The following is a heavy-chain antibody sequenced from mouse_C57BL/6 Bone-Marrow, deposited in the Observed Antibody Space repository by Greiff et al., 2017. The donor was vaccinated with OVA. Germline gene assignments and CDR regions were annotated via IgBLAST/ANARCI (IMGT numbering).Heavy chain of an antibody. Sequence: QVQLQQSGAELVKPGASVKLSCKASGYTFTSYWMHWVKQRPGQGLEWIGMIHPNSGSTNYNEKFKSKATLTVDKSSSTAYMQLSSLTSEDSAVYYCALYGSYWYFDVWGTGTTVTVSS. V-gene: IGHV1-64*01. D-gene: IGHD1-1*01. CDR1: GYTFTSYW. CDR2: IHPNSGST. J-gene: IGHJ1*03. CDR3: ALYGSYWYFDV.